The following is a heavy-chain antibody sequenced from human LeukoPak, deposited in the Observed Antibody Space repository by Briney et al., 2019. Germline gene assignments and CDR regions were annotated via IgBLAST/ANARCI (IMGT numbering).Heavy chain of an antibody. J-gene: IGHJ6*03. V-gene: IGHV4-61*02. CDR3: ARVQRRYDSSGYYYDHYYYYYMDV. CDR1: GGSISSDNYY. CDR2: IYTSGST. D-gene: IGHD3-22*01. Sequence: SQTLSLTCTVSGGSISSDNYYWSWIRQPAGKGLEWIGRIYTSGSTKYNPSLKSRVTMSVDTSKTQYSLKLSSVTAAVTAVYYCARVQRRYDSSGYYYDHYYYYYMDVWGKGATVTVSS.